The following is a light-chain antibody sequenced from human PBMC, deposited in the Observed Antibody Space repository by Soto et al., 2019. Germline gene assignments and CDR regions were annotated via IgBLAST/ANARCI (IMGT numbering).Light chain of an antibody. Sequence: EIVLTQSPGTLSLSPGERATLSCRASQSVSRNYLAWYQQKPGQAPRLLISGASSRATGIPDRFSGSGSGTDFTLTISRLEPEDFAVYYCQQFSSYPLTFGGGTKVDIK. V-gene: IGKV3-20*01. CDR1: QSVSRNY. CDR2: GAS. J-gene: IGKJ4*01. CDR3: QQFSSYPLT.